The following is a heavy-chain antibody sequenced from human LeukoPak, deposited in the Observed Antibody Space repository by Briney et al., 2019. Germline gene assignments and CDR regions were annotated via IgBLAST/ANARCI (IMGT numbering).Heavy chain of an antibody. CDR1: GFTFSSYS. D-gene: IGHD7-27*01. Sequence: LRLSCAASGFTFSSYSMNWIRQSPGKGLEWIGYIYYSGSTYYNPSLKSRVTISVDTSKNQFSLKLSSVTAADTAVYYCARGDPLGAFDIWGQGTMVTVSS. V-gene: IGHV4-30-4*08. CDR2: IYYSGST. J-gene: IGHJ3*02. CDR3: ARGDPLGAFDI.